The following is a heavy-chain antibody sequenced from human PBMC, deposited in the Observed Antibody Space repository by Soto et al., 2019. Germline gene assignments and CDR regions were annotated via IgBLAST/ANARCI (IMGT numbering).Heavy chain of an antibody. J-gene: IGHJ4*02. CDR2: ISGSGGST. CDR3: AKARLKVVPAAKDY. D-gene: IGHD2-2*01. CDR1: GFTFSSYS. Sequence: GGSLRLSCAASGFTFSSYSMNWVRQAPGKGLEWVSAISGSGGSTYYADSVKGRFTISRDNSKNTLYLQMNSLRAEDTAVYYCAKARLKVVPAAKDYWGQGTLVTVSS. V-gene: IGHV3-23*01.